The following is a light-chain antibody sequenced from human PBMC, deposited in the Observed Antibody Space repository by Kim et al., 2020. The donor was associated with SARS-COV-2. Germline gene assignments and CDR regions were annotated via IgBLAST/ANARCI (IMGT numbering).Light chain of an antibody. J-gene: IGKJ2*01. Sequence: SASVGDRVTITCRASQNIINYLNWYQQKPEKAPKLLIYAASSLQSGVPSRFSGSGSGTDFTLTISSLQPEDFATYYCQQSSSTPRTFGQGTKLEI. V-gene: IGKV1-39*01. CDR1: QNIINY. CDR3: QQSSSTPRT. CDR2: AAS.